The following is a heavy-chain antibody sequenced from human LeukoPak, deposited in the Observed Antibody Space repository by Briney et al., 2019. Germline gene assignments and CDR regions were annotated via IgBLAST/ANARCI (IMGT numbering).Heavy chain of an antibody. V-gene: IGHV3-23*01. Sequence: GGSLRLSCAASGFTFSSDAMSWVRQAPGKGLEWVSAISGSGGSTYYADSVKGRFTISRDNSKNTVYLQMNSLRAEDTAVYYCAKWTRYCSGGSCYGGTFDYWGQGTLVTVSS. J-gene: IGHJ4*02. CDR3: AKWTRYCSGGSCYGGTFDY. CDR2: ISGSGGST. D-gene: IGHD2-15*01. CDR1: GFTFSSDA.